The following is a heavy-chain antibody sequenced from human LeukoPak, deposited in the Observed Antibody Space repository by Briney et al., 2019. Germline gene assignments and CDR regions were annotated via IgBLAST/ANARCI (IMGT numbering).Heavy chain of an antibody. CDR2: INHSGST. V-gene: IGHV4-34*01. J-gene: IGHJ4*02. D-gene: IGHD6-13*01. CDR3: ARQETLAAAGTLDY. CDR1: DGSFSASY. Sequence: SETLSLTCAVYDGSFSASYWSWIRQPPGKGLEWIGEINHSGSTNYNPSLKSRVTISVDTSKNQFSLKLSSVTAADTAVYYCARQETLAAAGTLDYWGQGTLVTVSS.